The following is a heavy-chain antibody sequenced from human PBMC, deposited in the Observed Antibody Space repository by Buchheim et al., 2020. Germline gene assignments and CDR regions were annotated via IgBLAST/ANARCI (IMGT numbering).Heavy chain of an antibody. CDR3: ARDHGSGWYRSPRNRFDY. CDR1: GFTFSSYW. Sequence: EVQLVESGGGLVQPGGSLRLSCAASGFTFSSYWMSWVRQAPGKGLEWVANIKQDGSEKYYVDSVKGRFTISRDNPKNSLYLQMNSLRAEDTAVYYCARDHGSGWYRSPRNRFDYWGQGTL. J-gene: IGHJ4*02. D-gene: IGHD6-19*01. V-gene: IGHV3-7*03. CDR2: IKQDGSEK.